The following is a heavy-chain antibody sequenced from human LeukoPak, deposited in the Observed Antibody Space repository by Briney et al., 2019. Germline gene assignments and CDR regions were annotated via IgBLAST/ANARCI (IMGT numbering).Heavy chain of an antibody. CDR2: ISGSGGST. Sequence: PGGSLRLSCAASGFTFSSYAMSWVRQAPGKGLEWVSAISGSGGSTYYADSVKGRFTISRDNSKNTLYLQMNSLRAEDTAVYYCAKDLRPKQQLVRPYYYYGMDVWGQGTTVTVSS. V-gene: IGHV3-23*01. D-gene: IGHD6-13*01. J-gene: IGHJ6*02. CDR3: AKDLRPKQQLVRPYYYYGMDV. CDR1: GFTFSSYA.